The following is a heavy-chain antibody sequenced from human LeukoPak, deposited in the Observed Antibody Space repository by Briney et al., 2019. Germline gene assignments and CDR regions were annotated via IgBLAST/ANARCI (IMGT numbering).Heavy chain of an antibody. CDR3: ARAARGSGWYEGNDY. J-gene: IGHJ4*02. CDR1: GASISSSNW. D-gene: IGHD6-19*01. V-gene: IGHV4-4*02. Sequence: PSGTLSLTCAVSGASISSSNWWSWVRQPPGKGLGWIGEIYHSGSTNYNPSLKSRVTISVDKSKNQFSLKLSSVTAADTAVYYCARAARGSGWYEGNDYWGQGTLVTVSS. CDR2: IYHSGST.